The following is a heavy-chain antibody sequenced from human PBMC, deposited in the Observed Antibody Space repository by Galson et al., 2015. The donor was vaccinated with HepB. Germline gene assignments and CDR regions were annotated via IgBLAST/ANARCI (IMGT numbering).Heavy chain of an antibody. Sequence: SLRLSCAASGFTFSSYAMSWVRQAPGKGLEWVSAISGSGGSTYYADSVKGRFTISRDNSKNTLYLQMNSLRAEDTAVYYCAKTKQWLVGSPPDYWGQGTLVTVSS. CDR2: ISGSGGST. J-gene: IGHJ4*02. CDR3: AKTKQWLVGSPPDY. CDR1: GFTFSSYA. V-gene: IGHV3-23*01. D-gene: IGHD6-19*01.